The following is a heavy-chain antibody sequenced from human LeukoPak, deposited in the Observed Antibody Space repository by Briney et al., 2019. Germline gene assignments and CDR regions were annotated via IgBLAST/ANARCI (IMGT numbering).Heavy chain of an antibody. CDR2: ISSSSSYI. CDR1: GFTFSSYA. Sequence: GGSLRLSCAASGFTFSSYAMHWVRQAPGKGLEWVSSISSSSSYIYYADSVKGRFTISRDNAKNSLYLQMNSLRAEDTAVYYCARGNDYGDYGYWGQGTLVAVSS. J-gene: IGHJ4*02. V-gene: IGHV3-21*01. D-gene: IGHD4-17*01. CDR3: ARGNDYGDYGY.